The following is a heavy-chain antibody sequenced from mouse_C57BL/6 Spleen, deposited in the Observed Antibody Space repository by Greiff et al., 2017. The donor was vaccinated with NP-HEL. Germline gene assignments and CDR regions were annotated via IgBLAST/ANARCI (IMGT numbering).Heavy chain of an antibody. J-gene: IGHJ2*01. CDR2: INPNNGGT. Sequence: EVQLQQSGPELVKPGASVKISCKASGYTFTDYYMNWVKQSHGKSLEWIGDINPNNGGTSYNQKFKGKATLTVDKSSSTAYIELRSLTSEDSAVYYCARLLLRYLFDYWGQGTTLTVSS. D-gene: IGHD1-1*01. V-gene: IGHV1-26*01. CDR1: GYTFTDYY. CDR3: ARLLLRYLFDY.